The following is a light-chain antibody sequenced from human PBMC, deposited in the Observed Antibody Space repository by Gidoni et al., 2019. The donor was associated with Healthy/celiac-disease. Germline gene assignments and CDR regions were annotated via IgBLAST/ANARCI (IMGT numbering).Light chain of an antibody. V-gene: IGLV1-40*01. CDR1: SSNIGAGYD. CDR2: GNS. CDR3: QSYDSSLSGWV. J-gene: IGLJ3*02. Sequence: PGQRVTISCTGSSSNIGAGYDVHWYQQLPGTAPKLLIYGNSNRPSGVPDRFSGSKSGTSASLAITGLQAEDEADYYCQSYDSSLSGWVFGGGTKLTVL.